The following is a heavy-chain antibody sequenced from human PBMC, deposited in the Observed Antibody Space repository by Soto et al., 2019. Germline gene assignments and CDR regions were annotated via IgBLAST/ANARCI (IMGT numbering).Heavy chain of an antibody. CDR1: GFTFDYYT. V-gene: IGHV3-43*01. CDR3: AKDMGSGPGTWYYYGMDV. J-gene: IGHJ6*02. Sequence: QTGGSLRLSCAASGFTFDYYTMHWVRQSPGKGLEWVSLISWDGGSTYYADSVKGRFTISRDNSKNSLYLQMNSLRTEDTALYYCAKDMGSGPGTWYYYGMDVWGQGTTVTVSS. D-gene: IGHD6-19*01. CDR2: ISWDGGST.